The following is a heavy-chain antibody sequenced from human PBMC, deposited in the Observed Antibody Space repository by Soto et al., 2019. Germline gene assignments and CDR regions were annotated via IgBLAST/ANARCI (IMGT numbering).Heavy chain of an antibody. CDR2: INHSGST. CDR3: ARGHRRNIDY. V-gene: IGHV4-34*01. CDR1: GGSFSGYY. J-gene: IGHJ4*02. Sequence: PSETLSLTCAVYGGSFSGYYWNWIRQPPGKGLEWIGEINHSGSTNYNPSLKSRVTISVDTSKNQFSLKLSSVTAADTAVYYCARGHRRNIDYRGQGTLVTRSS.